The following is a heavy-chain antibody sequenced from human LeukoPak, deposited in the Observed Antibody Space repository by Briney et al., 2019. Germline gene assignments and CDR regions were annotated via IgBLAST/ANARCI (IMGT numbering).Heavy chain of an antibody. CDR2: ISSDGSRT. CDR1: GCTFNTYW. V-gene: IGHV3-74*03. CDR3: ARGPSHSGSYFVY. J-gene: IGHJ4*02. Sequence: GGSLRLSCAASGCTFNTYWRYWVRQGSGKGLVWVSRISSDGSRTEYADSVEGRFTISRDNAKNTLYLQMDSLRAEDTAEYYCARGPSHSGSYFVYWGQGTLVTVSS. D-gene: IGHD1-26*01.